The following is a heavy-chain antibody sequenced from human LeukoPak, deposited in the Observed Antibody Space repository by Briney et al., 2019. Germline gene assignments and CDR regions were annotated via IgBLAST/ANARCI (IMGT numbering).Heavy chain of an antibody. CDR2: IYPDDSDI. D-gene: IGHD3-10*01. J-gene: IGHJ4*02. Sequence: GESLQISCEGSGYSFDTHWIGRVRQMPGKGLEWMGIIYPDDSDIRYSPSFQGQVTMSADKSIRTAYLHWSSLKASDTAMYYCARGKREFPGSGSYSTHFEYWGQGTLVTVSS. V-gene: IGHV5-51*01. CDR3: ARGKREFPGSGSYSTHFEY. CDR1: GYSFDTHW.